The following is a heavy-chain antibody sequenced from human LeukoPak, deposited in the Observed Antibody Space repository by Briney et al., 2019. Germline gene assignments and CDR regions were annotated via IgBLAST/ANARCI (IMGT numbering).Heavy chain of an antibody. Sequence: ASVKVSCKASGYSFTSYGITWVRQAPGQGLEWVGWISGYNGNTDYAQKLQGRVTMTTDTSTSTVYMELRSLRSDDTAVYYCAREAFTTRCYDSWGQGTLVTVSS. CDR3: AREAFTTRCYDS. V-gene: IGHV1-18*01. D-gene: IGHD4/OR15-4a*01. CDR1: GYSFTSYG. CDR2: ISGYNGNT. J-gene: IGHJ4*02.